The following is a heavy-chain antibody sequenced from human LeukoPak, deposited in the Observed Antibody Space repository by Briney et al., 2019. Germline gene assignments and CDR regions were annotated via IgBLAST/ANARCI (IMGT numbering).Heavy chain of an antibody. CDR2: SHYSGTT. Sequence: SETLTLICTVSGGSISGYYWSWIRQPPGKGLEWIGYSHYSGTTNYNPSLKGRVTISVDTSKNQFSLKLSSVTAADTAMYYCARDSSGNGGAWYFDLSGRGCLVTVSS. CDR3: ARDSSGNGGAWYFDL. V-gene: IGHV4-59*01. D-gene: IGHD4-23*01. J-gene: IGHJ2*01. CDR1: GGSISGYY.